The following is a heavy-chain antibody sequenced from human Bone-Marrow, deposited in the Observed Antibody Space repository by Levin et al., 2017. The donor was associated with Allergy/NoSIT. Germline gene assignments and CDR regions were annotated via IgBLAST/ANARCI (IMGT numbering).Heavy chain of an antibody. Sequence: SQTLSLTCAVYGGSFSGYYWSWIRQPPGKGLEWIGEINHSGSTNYNPSLKSRVTISVDTSKNQFSLKLSSVTAADTAVYYCASRGHIVVVPAAMGGWFDPWGQGTLVTVSS. D-gene: IGHD2-2*01. J-gene: IGHJ5*02. CDR2: INHSGST. CDR1: GGSFSGYY. CDR3: ASRGHIVVVPAAMGGWFDP. V-gene: IGHV4-34*01.